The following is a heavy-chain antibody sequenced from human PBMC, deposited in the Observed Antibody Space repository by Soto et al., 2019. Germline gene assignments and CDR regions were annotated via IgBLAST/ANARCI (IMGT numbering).Heavy chain of an antibody. J-gene: IGHJ6*02. CDR1: GGTVRSYA. CDR3: ARGWDYYGMDV. V-gene: IGHV1-69*06. Sequence: PVQVSCQASGGTVRSYASRWVRQAPGQGLEWMGGIIPISGTANYAQKFQGRVTITADMSENQFSLKLTSVTAADTAVYYCARGWDYYGMDVWGQGTTVTVSS. D-gene: IGHD3-16*01. CDR2: IIPISGTA.